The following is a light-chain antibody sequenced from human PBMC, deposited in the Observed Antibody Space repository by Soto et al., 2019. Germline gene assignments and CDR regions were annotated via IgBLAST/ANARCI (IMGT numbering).Light chain of an antibody. V-gene: IGKV3-11*01. CDR1: QSVSSY. CDR3: QQRSNWPPLT. CDR2: DAS. J-gene: IGKJ1*01. Sequence: EIVLTQSPDTLSLSPGERATLSCRASQSVSSYLAWYQQKPGQAPRLLIYDASNRATGIPARFSGSGSGTDFTLTISSLEPEDFAVYYCQQRSNWPPLTFGQGTNVEIK.